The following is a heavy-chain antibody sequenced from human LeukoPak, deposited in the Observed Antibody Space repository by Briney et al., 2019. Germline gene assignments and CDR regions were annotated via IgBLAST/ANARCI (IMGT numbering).Heavy chain of an antibody. CDR1: GGSISSGGYS. V-gene: IGHV4-30-2*01. CDR2: IYHSGST. J-gene: IGHJ4*02. Sequence: SETMSLTCAVSGGSISSGGYSWSWIRQPPGKGLEWIGYIYHSGSTYYNPSLKSRGTISVDRSKNQFSLKLSSVTAADTAAEYCARVRDGYNVDYWGQGTLVTVHS. D-gene: IGHD5-24*01. CDR3: ARVRDGYNVDY.